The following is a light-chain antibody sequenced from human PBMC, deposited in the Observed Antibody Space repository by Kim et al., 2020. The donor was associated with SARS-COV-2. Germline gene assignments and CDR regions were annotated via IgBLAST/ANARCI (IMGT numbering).Light chain of an antibody. CDR2: GAS. CDR3: QQYGSSYT. V-gene: IGKV3-20*01. Sequence: SLSPGERATLSCRASQSVSSSHLAWYQQKPGQAPRLLIYGASSRATGIPDRFSGSVSGTDFTLTISRLEPEDSAVYYCQQYGSSYTFGQGTKLEI. CDR1: QSVSSSH. J-gene: IGKJ2*01.